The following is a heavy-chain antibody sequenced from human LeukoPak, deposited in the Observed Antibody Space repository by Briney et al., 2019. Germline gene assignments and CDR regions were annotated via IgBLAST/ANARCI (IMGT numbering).Heavy chain of an antibody. CDR2: IYYSGST. J-gene: IGHJ4*02. CDR3: ARRDGYNLPFDY. V-gene: IGHV4-59*01. D-gene: IGHD5-24*01. Sequence: SETLSLTCTVSGGSISSYYWSWIRQPPGKGLEWIGYIYYSGSTNYNPSLKSRVTISVDTSKSQFSLKLSSVTAADTAVYYCARRDGYNLPFDYWGQGTLVTVSS. CDR1: GGSISSYY.